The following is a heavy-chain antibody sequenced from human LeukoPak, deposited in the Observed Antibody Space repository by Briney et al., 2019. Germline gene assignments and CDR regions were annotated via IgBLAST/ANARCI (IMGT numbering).Heavy chain of an antibody. CDR2: ISAYNGNT. CDR3: ARYRDRGSTSPFFDP. V-gene: IGHV1-18*01. J-gene: IGHJ5*02. Sequence: RASVKVSCKASGYTFTSYGISWVRQAPGQGLEWMGRISAYNGNTNYAQKLQGRVTMTTDTSTSTAYMELRSLRSDDTAVYYCARYRDRGSTSPFFDPWGQGTLVTVSS. CDR1: GYTFTSYG. D-gene: IGHD2-2*01.